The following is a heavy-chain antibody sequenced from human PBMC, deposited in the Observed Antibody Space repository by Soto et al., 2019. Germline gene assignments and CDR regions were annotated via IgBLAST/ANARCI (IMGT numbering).Heavy chain of an antibody. V-gene: IGHV3-23*01. D-gene: IGHD6-13*01. CDR2: ISGSGGST. J-gene: IGHJ5*02. CDR3: AKDYSSSRYYGGFDP. CDR1: GFTFSLYA. Sequence: EVQLLDSGGGLVQPGGSLRLSCAASGFTFSLYAMNWVRQAPGKGLEWVSVISGSGGSTDYADSVKGRFTISRDNSKNTLYLQMNSLRAEDTAVYYCAKDYSSSRYYGGFDPWGQGTLVTVSS.